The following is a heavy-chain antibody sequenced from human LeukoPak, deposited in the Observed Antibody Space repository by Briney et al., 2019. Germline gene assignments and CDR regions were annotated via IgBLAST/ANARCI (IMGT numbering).Heavy chain of an antibody. D-gene: IGHD6-19*01. J-gene: IGHJ4*02. V-gene: IGHV3-30-3*01. Sequence: GRSLRLSCAASGFTFSSYAMHWVRQAPGKGLEWVAVISYDGSNKYYADSVKGRFTISRDNSKNTLYLQMNSLRAEDTALYYCARASADTGWYLFGDYWGLGTLVTVSS. CDR3: ARASADTGWYLFGDY. CDR2: ISYDGSNK. CDR1: GFTFSSYA.